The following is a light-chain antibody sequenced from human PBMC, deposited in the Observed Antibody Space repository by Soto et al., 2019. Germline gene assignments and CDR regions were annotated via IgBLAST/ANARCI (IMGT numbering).Light chain of an antibody. V-gene: IGLV2-14*01. Sequence: QSALTQPASVPGSPGQSITISCTGTSSDVGGYNYVSWYQQHPGKAPKLMISDVSNRPSGVSNRFSGSKSGNTASLTISGLQSEYQSDYYCSSYTSSSTPFVFGTGTKVTVL. CDR3: SSYTSSSTPFV. J-gene: IGLJ1*01. CDR2: DVS. CDR1: SSDVGGYNY.